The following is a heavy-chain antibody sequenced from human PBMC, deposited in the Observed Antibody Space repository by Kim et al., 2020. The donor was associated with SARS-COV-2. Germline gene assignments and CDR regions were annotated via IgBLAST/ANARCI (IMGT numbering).Heavy chain of an antibody. CDR3: QRMGRSGPFDY. V-gene: IGHV4-30-2*04. J-gene: IGHJ4*02. D-gene: IGHD3-3*01. Sequence: YYNPYLKSRVTISIDTSRNQFSLKVNSGTAADTAMYYCQRMGRSGPFDYWGQGTLVTVSS.